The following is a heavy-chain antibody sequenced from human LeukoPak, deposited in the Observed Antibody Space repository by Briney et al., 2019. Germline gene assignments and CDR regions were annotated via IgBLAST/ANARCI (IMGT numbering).Heavy chain of an antibody. D-gene: IGHD2-15*01. Sequence: PSETLSLTCAVYGGPFSGYYWTWIRQPPGKGLEWIGEINQSGSTNYNPSLMSRVTISVDTSNQFSLKLSSVTAADTAVYCCARVWRVAGRRDYGMDVWGPGTTVTVSS. CDR3: ARVWRVAGRRDYGMDV. CDR2: INQSGST. J-gene: IGHJ6*02. V-gene: IGHV4-34*01. CDR1: GGPFSGYY.